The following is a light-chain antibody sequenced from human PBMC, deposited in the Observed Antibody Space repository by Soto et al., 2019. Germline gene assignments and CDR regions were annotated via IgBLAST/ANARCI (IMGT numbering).Light chain of an antibody. Sequence: EIGMTQSPAILSVSPGERATLSCRASQSVSTNLAWFQQKPGQTPRLLFNGASTRATGIPARFTGSGSGTEFILTISSLQSEDFAVYYCQQYDIWPPTFGQGTKVDIK. J-gene: IGKJ1*01. CDR1: QSVSTN. V-gene: IGKV3-15*01. CDR3: QQYDIWPPT. CDR2: GAS.